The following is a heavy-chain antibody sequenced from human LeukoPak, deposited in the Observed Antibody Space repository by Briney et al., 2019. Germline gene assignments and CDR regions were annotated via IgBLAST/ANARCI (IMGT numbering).Heavy chain of an antibody. CDR2: INHYSGGT. CDR1: GYTFTSYY. D-gene: IGHD6-19*01. Sequence: ASVKVSCKASGYTFTSYYMHWVRPAPGQGLEWMGWINHYSGGTNYAQKLQDRVTMTRDTYINPAYMEASSLRSDDTAVYYCSRIGFFYSSGWYGDLDPIFDCWGEGALVTVSS. V-gene: IGHV1-2*02. CDR3: SRIGFFYSSGWYGDLDPIFDC. J-gene: IGHJ4*02.